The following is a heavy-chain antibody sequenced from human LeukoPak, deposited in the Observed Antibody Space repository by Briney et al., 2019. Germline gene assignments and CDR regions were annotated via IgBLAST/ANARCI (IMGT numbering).Heavy chain of an antibody. CDR3: TTVGSAWNFDY. Sequence: PGGSLRLSCAASGFTFSNAWMTWVRQAPGKGLEWVGRIKSKPDGGTIDYAAPVKGRFTISRDDSKDTLYLQMNSLKIEDAAVYYCTTVGSAWNFDYWGQGTLVTVSS. CDR2: IKSKPDGGTI. V-gene: IGHV3-15*01. CDR1: GFTFSNAW. D-gene: IGHD6-25*01. J-gene: IGHJ4*02.